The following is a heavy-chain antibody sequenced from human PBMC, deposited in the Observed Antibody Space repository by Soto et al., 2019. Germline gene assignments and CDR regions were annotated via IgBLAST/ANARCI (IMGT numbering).Heavy chain of an antibody. V-gene: IGHV3-48*03. Sequence: EGSLRLSCAAAGFTFSSYERNWVLQAPGNGLEWGSYMSSSGITIYYADSVKGRFTIYRDNATRSLYLQMNSLRAEDTAFYYCPSVSPMVRGVISYYYGMDVWGQGTTVTVSS. CDR2: MSSSGITI. D-gene: IGHD3-10*01. CDR3: PSVSPMVRGVISYYYGMDV. CDR1: GFTFSSYE. J-gene: IGHJ6*02.